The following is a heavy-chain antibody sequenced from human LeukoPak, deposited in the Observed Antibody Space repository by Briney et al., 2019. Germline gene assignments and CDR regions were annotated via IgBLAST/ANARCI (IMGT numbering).Heavy chain of an antibody. V-gene: IGHV3-64*01. CDR2: ISSNGSST. Sequence: GGSLRLSCAASGFTFSSYAMHWVRQAPGKGLEYVSAISSNGSSTYYANSVKGRFTISRDNSKNTLYLQMGSLRAEDMAVYYCARGGYYDFWSGYYSDYWGQGTLVTVSS. D-gene: IGHD3-3*01. CDR1: GFTFSSYA. J-gene: IGHJ4*02. CDR3: ARGGYYDFWSGYYSDY.